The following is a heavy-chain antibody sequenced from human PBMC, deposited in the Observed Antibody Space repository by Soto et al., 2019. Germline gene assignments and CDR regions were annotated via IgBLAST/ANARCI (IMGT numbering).Heavy chain of an antibody. Sequence: SETLSLTCTVSGGSISSGGYYWSWIRQHPGKGLEWIGYIYYSGSTYYNPSLKSRVTISVDTSKNQFSLKLSSVTAADTAVYYCASGPRDSSGWYFDYWGQGTLVTVSS. J-gene: IGHJ4*02. D-gene: IGHD6-19*01. V-gene: IGHV4-31*03. CDR1: GGSISSGGYY. CDR2: IYYSGST. CDR3: ASGPRDSSGWYFDY.